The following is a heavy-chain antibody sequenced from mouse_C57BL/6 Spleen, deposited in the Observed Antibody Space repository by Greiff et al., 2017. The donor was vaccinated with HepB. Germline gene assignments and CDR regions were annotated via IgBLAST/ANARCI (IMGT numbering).Heavy chain of an antibody. Sequence: QVQLQQSGAELVRPGASVKLSCKASGYTFTDYYINWVKQRPGQGLEWIARIYPGSGNTYYNEKFKGKATLTAEKSSSTAYMQLSSLTSEDSAVYFCAREGTTVVGRVYYYAMDYWGQGTSVTVSS. D-gene: IGHD1-1*01. CDR1: GYTFTDYY. CDR3: AREGTTVVGRVYYYAMDY. CDR2: IYPGSGNT. V-gene: IGHV1-76*01. J-gene: IGHJ4*01.